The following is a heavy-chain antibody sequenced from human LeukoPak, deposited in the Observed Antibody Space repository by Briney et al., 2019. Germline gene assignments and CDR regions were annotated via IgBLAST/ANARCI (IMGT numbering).Heavy chain of an antibody. J-gene: IGHJ3*02. D-gene: IGHD3-10*01. V-gene: IGHV1-18*01. CDR3: ARYRGAPHAFDI. CDR2: ISAYNGNT. CDR1: GYTFTSYG. Sequence: ASVKVSCKASGYTFTSYGISWVRQAPGQGLEWMGWISAYNGNTNYAQKLQGRVTITTDESTSTAYMELSSLRSEDTAVYYCARYRGAPHAFDIWGQGTMVTVSS.